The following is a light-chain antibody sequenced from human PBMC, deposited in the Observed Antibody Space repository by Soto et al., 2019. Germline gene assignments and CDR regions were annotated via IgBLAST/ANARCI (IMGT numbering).Light chain of an antibody. CDR2: DAS. Sequence: VRTYCPSTLSVSPGDRATLSCRASQSVDNDLAWYQQKPGQPPRLLIYDASTRATGIPDRFSGSGSGTDFTLTISRLEPEDFAVYYCQQYGSSLGVTFGGGTKVDIK. CDR1: QSVDND. V-gene: IGKV3-20*01. CDR3: QQYGSSLGVT. J-gene: IGKJ4*01.